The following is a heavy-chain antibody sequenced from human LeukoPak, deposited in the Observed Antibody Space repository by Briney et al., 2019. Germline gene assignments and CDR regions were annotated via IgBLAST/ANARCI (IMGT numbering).Heavy chain of an antibody. CDR1: GYTFTGYY. D-gene: IGHD3-3*01. V-gene: IGHV1-2*02. CDR3: ARGDYDFWSGHYYYHYYMDV. J-gene: IGHJ6*03. CDR2: INPNSGGT. Sequence: ASVKVSCKASGYTFTGYYMHWVRQAPGQGLEWMGWINPNSGGTNYAQKFQGRVTMTRDTSISTAYMELSRLRSDDTAVYYCARGDYDFWSGHYYYHYYMDVWGKGTTVTVSS.